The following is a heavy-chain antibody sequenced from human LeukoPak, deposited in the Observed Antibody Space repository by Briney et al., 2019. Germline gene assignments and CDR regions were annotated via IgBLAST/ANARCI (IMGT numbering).Heavy chain of an antibody. CDR2: VSSSGDYK. CDR1: RFTFSYYA. D-gene: IGHD3-10*01. J-gene: IGHJ4*02. CDR3: AKEIYAYGSRGFNY. Sequence: PGGSLRLSCSASRFTFSYYAMTWVRQAPGKGLEWVSGVSSSGDYKYYANSVKGRFTISRDNSKNTLYLQLSSLRVEDTAVYYCAKEIYAYGSRGFNYWGQGTLVTVSS. V-gene: IGHV3-23*01.